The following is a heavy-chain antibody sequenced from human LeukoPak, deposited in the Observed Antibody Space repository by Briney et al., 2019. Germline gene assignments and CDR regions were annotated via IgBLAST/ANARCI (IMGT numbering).Heavy chain of an antibody. CDR2: MKQDGSEK. D-gene: IGHD2-2*01. Sequence: QPGGSLRLSCAASGFTFSSYWMSWVRQAPGKGLEWVANMKQDGSEKYYVDSVKGRFTISRDNSKNTLYLQMNSLRAEDTAVYYCAKMGRIVVVPAVDFQHWGQGTLVTVSS. V-gene: IGHV3-7*03. CDR1: GFTFSSYW. CDR3: AKMGRIVVVPAVDFQH. J-gene: IGHJ1*01.